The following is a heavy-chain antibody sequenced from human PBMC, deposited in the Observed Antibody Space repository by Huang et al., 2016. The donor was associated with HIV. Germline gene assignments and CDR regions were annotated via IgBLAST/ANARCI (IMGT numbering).Heavy chain of an antibody. Sequence: QVQLVQSGAEVKKPGASVKVSCKASGNTFTSYDINWVRQDTGQGREWMGWRNPNNGNTGYAQKVQGRVTMTRNTSISTAYMELSSLRSEDTAVYYCARSSSSWSNWFDPWGQGTLVTVSS. CDR2: RNPNNGNT. CDR1: GNTFTSYD. CDR3: ARSSSSWSNWFDP. V-gene: IGHV1-8*01. J-gene: IGHJ5*02. D-gene: IGHD6-13*01.